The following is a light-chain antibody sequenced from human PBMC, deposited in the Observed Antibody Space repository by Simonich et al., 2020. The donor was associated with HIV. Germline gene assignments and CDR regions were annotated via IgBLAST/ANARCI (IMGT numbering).Light chain of an antibody. J-gene: IGLJ3*02. CDR3: CSYAGIYTFWV. CDR2: DVS. CDR1: SSDVGGYNY. V-gene: IGLV2-11*01. Sequence: QSALTQPRSVSGSPGQSVTISCTGTSSDVGGYNYVSWYQQNPGKATKLMIYDVSKRPSGVPDRFSCSKSCNTASLTISGLQAEDEADYYCCSYAGIYTFWVFGGGTKLTVL.